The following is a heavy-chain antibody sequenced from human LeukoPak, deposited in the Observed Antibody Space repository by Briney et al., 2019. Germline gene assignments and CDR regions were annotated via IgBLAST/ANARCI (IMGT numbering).Heavy chain of an antibody. J-gene: IGHJ4*02. CDR3: VKDPSGNYFYFEY. Sequence: GGSLRLSCSASGFTFSSFAMFWVRQAPGKGLEYVSGISSDGGRTNYADSVKARFTISRDNSKVTLYLQMTSLRPEDTAIYYCVKDPSGNYFYFEYWGQGTLVTVSS. CDR1: GFTFSSFA. D-gene: IGHD1-26*01. CDR2: ISSDGGRT. V-gene: IGHV3-64D*09.